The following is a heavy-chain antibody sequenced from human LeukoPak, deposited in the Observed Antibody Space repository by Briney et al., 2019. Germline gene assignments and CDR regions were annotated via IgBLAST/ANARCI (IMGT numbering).Heavy chain of an antibody. D-gene: IGHD1-1*01. CDR1: GFTFNRED. J-gene: IGHJ4*02. Sequence: GGSLRLSCVTSGFTFNREDMTWVRQAPGKGLEWVANIKQDGSEKYYVDSAKGRFTISRDNAKNSLYLQMNSLRAEDTAVYFCARVRALTWHWDYWGQGTLVTVSS. CDR2: IKQDGSEK. V-gene: IGHV3-7*01. CDR3: ARVRALTWHWDY.